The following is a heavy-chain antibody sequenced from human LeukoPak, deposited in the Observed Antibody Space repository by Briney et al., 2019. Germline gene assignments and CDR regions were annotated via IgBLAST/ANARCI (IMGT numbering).Heavy chain of an antibody. CDR2: IYYSGST. J-gene: IGHJ4*02. CDR1: GGSISSYY. D-gene: IGHD5-12*01. Sequence: SETLSLTCTVSGGSISSYYWSWIRQPPGKGLEWIGYIYYSGSTNYNPSLKSRVTISVDTSKNQFSLKLSPVTAADTAVYYCARAADIVATVNFDYWGQGTLVTVSS. CDR3: ARAADIVATVNFDY. V-gene: IGHV4-59*01.